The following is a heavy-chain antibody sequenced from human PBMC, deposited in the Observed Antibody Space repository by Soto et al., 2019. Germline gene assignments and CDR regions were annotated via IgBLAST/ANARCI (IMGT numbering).Heavy chain of an antibody. D-gene: IGHD3-22*01. V-gene: IGHV3-7*03. Sequence: EVVLVESGGGLVQPGGSLRLSCVASGFSLIPYWMSWVGQAPGKGLEWVSNIKQDGSERNYVNSVKGRFTISRDNAKNSVFLEMNSLRAEDTAVYYCVRGGVHYYDNSFDYWGQGTLVTVSS. J-gene: IGHJ4*02. CDR2: IKQDGSER. CDR1: GFSLIPYW. CDR3: VRGGVHYYDNSFDY.